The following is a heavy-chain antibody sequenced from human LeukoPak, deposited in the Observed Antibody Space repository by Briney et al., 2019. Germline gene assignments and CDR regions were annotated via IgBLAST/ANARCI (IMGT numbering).Heavy chain of an antibody. V-gene: IGHV3-23*01. D-gene: IGHD6-19*01. CDR3: AKDFRVAVADTHLGLFDY. CDR2: ISGSGGSA. Sequence: GGPLRLSCADSGFTFSSYAMSWVRQAPGKGLEWVSAISGSGGSAYYADSVKGRFTISRDNSKNTLYLQMNSLRAEDTAVYYCAKDFRVAVADTHLGLFDYWGQGTLVTVSS. CDR1: GFTFSSYA. J-gene: IGHJ4*02.